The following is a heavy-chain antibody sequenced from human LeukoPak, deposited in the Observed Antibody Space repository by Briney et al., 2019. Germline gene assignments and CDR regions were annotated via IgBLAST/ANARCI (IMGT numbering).Heavy chain of an antibody. CDR2: IYYNGNT. J-gene: IGHJ6*02. D-gene: IGHD3-10*01. CDR3: ARGRSNYYGMDV. CDR1: GGSISSYY. V-gene: IGHV4-59*01. Sequence: SETLSLTCTVSGGSISSYYWSWIRRPPGKGLEWIGYIYYNGNTNYSPSLKSRVTMSVDTSKNLFSLKVSSVTAADTAVYYCARGRSNYYGMDVWGQGTTVTVSS.